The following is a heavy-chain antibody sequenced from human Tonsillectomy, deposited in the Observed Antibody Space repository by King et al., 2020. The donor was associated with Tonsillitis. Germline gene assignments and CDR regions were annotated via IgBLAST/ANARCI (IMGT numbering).Heavy chain of an antibody. J-gene: IGHJ2*01. V-gene: IGHV3-21*01. CDR3: ARGGYYYDLWYFDL. Sequence: QLVQSGGGLVKPGGSLRLSCAASGFTFSSYSMNWVRQAPGKGLEWGSSIRSSSSYIYYADSVKGRFTISRDNAKNSLYLQMNSLRAEDTAVYYCARGGYYYDLWYFDLWGRGTLVTVSS. D-gene: IGHD3-22*01. CDR1: GFTFSSYS. CDR2: IRSSSSYI.